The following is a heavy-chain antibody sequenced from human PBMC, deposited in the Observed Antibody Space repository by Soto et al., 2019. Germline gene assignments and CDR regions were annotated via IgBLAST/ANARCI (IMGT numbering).Heavy chain of an antibody. CDR1: GGSISSGNSY. Sequence: PSETLSLTCTFSGGSISSGNSYWSWIRQHPGKGLEWIGYIYYSGSTYYNPSLKSRVTISVDTSKNQFSLKLSSVTAADTAVYYCARTSYDSSGTAADPWGQGTLVTVSS. D-gene: IGHD3-22*01. V-gene: IGHV4-31*03. CDR3: ARTSYDSSGTAADP. J-gene: IGHJ5*02. CDR2: IYYSGST.